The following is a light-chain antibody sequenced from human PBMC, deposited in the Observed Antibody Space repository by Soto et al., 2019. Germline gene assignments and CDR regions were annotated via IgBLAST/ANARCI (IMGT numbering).Light chain of an antibody. Sequence: TRLTLSPSSLSAXTGDXVTIXXRASQGISSYLAWYQQRPGKAPKLLIYAASNLQSGVPSRFSGSGSGTDFTLTISGLQSEDFATYYCQQYYSWLLTFGQGSKVDIK. J-gene: IGKJ1*01. V-gene: IGKV1-8*01. CDR1: QGISSY. CDR2: AAS. CDR3: QQYYSWLLT.